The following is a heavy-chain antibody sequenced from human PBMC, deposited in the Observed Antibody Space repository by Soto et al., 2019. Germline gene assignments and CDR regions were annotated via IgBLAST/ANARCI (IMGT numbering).Heavy chain of an antibody. CDR1: GFTFTNYW. D-gene: IGHD4-17*01. CDR2: INAEGTTT. CDR3: ACSARGLYGDYN. V-gene: IGHV3-74*01. J-gene: IGHJ4*02. Sequence: EVQLVESGGGLVQPGESLRLSCSASGFTFTNYWMHWVRQAPGKGLVWVSRINAEGTTTNYADSVKGRFTTSRDNAKNTLYLQMNSLGGEGTAVYYCACSARGLYGDYNWGQGTLVTVSS.